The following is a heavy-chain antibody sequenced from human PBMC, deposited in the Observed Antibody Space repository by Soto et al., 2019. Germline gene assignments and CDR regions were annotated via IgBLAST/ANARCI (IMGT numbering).Heavy chain of an antibody. CDR1: GGTFSSYT. CDR3: ARDLVAVAANSDAFDI. J-gene: IGHJ3*02. V-gene: IGHV1-69*04. CDR2: IIPILGIA. D-gene: IGHD6-19*01. Sequence: SVKVSCKASGGTFSSYTISWVRQAPGQGLEWMGRIIPILGIANYAQKYQGRVTITADKSTSTAYMELSSLRSEDTAVFFCARDLVAVAANSDAFDIWGQGTMVTVSS.